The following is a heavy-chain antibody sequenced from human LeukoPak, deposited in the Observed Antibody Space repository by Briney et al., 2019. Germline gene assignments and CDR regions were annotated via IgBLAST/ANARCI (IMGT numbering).Heavy chain of an antibody. CDR2: IYTSGST. V-gene: IGHV4-4*07. Sequence: SETLSLTCTVSGGSISSYYWTWIRQPAGMGLEWIGRIYTSGSTNYNPSLKSRVTMSVDTSKNQFSLKLSSVTAADTAVYYCARGDTNMATDAFDIWGQGTMVTVSS. J-gene: IGHJ3*02. CDR1: GGSISSYY. D-gene: IGHD5-18*01. CDR3: ARGDTNMATDAFDI.